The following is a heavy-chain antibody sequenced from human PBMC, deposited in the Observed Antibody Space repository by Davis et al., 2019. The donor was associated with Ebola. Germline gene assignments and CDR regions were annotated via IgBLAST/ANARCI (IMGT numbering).Heavy chain of an antibody. CDR2: IYYSGST. D-gene: IGHD3-10*01. CDR1: GGSISSYY. Sequence: PSETLSLTCTVSGGSISSYYWSWIRQPPGKGLEWIGYIYYSGSTNYNPSLKSRVTISVDTSKNQFSLKLSSVTAADTAVYYCARRAWFGDSDAFDIWGQGTMVTVSS. CDR3: ARRAWFGDSDAFDI. V-gene: IGHV4-59*01. J-gene: IGHJ3*02.